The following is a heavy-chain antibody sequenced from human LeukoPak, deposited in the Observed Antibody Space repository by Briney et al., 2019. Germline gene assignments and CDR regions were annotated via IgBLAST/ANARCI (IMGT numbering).Heavy chain of an antibody. Sequence: SETLSLTCAVYGGSFSGYYWSWIRQPPGKGLEWIGEINHSGSTNYNPSLKSRVTISVDTSKNQFSLKLSSVTAADTAVYYCARARRYYYDSSGYYQGGHANRRHDAFDIWGQGTMVTVPS. V-gene: IGHV4-34*01. CDR2: INHSGST. CDR3: ARARRYYYDSSGYYQGGHANRRHDAFDI. CDR1: GGSFSGYY. J-gene: IGHJ3*02. D-gene: IGHD3-22*01.